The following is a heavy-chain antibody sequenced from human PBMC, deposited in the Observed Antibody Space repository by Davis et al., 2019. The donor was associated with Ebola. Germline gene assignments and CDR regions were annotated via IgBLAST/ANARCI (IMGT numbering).Heavy chain of an antibody. CDR3: ARAAPTLYYFDY. CDR1: GGSISSSSYY. D-gene: IGHD3-10*01. Sequence: SETLSLTCTVSGGSISSSSYYWGWIRQPPGKGLEWIGYIYYSGSTNYNPSLKSRVTISVDTSKNQFSLKLSSVTAADTAVYYCARAAPTLYYFDYWGQGTLVTVSS. CDR2: IYYSGST. V-gene: IGHV4-61*05. J-gene: IGHJ4*02.